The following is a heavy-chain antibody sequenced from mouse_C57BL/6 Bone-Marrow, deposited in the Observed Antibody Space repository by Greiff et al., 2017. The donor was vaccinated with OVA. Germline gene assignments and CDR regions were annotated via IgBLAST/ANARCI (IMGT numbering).Heavy chain of an antibody. CDR2: INPSTGGT. V-gene: IGHV1-42*01. D-gene: IGHD4-1*01. J-gene: IGHJ3*01. CDR1: GYSFTGYY. CDR3: SRGGTSPFAY. Sequence: VQLQQSGPELVKPGASVKISCKASGYSFTGYYMNWVKQSPEKSLEWIGEINPSTGGTTYNQKFKAKATLTVDKSSSTAYMQLKSLTSEDSAGDYCSRGGTSPFAYWGQGTLVTVSA.